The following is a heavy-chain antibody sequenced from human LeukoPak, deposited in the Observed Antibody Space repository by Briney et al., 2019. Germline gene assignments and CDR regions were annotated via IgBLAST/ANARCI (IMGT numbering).Heavy chain of an antibody. V-gene: IGHV3-21*01. J-gene: IGHJ4*02. Sequence: GGSLRLSCAASGFTFSSYSMNWVRQAPGKGLEWVSSISSSSSYIYYADSVKGRFTISRDDAKNSLYLQMNSLRAEDTAVYCCARALDYDYVWGSYRHPFDYWGQGTLVTVSS. D-gene: IGHD3-16*02. CDR2: ISSSSSYI. CDR1: GFTFSSYS. CDR3: ARALDYDYVWGSYRHPFDY.